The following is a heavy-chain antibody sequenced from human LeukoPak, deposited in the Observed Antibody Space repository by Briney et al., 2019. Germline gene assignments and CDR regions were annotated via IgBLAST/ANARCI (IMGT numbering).Heavy chain of an antibody. J-gene: IGHJ5*02. CDR1: GYTFTSYD. CDR2: MNPNSGNT. Sequence: GASVKVSCKASGYTFTSYDINRVRQATGQGLEWMGWMNPNSGNTGYAQKFQGRVTITRNTSISTAYMELSSLRSEDTAVYYCARGGEYSGSYYDWFDPWGQGTLVTVSS. CDR3: ARGGEYSGSYYDWFDP. V-gene: IGHV1-8*03. D-gene: IGHD1-26*01.